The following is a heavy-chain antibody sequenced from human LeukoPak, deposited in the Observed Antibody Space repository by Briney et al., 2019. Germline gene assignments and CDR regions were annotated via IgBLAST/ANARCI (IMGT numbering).Heavy chain of an antibody. J-gene: IGHJ4*02. CDR1: GYSISSGYY. CDR3: ARGRAAGTGDY. Sequence: SETLSLTCTVSGYSISSGYYWGWIRQPPGKGVWWTGSIYHSGSTYYNPSLKSRVTISVDTSKNQFSLKLSSVTAADTAVYYCARGRAAGTGDYWGQGTLVTVSS. V-gene: IGHV4-38-2*02. D-gene: IGHD6-13*01. CDR2: IYHSGST.